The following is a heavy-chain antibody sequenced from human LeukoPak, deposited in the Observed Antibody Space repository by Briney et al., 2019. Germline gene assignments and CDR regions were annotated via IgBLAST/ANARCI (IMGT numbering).Heavy chain of an antibody. Sequence: GASVKVSCKASGYTFTGYGISWVRQAPGQGLEWMGWISAYNGNTNYAQKLQGRVTMTRDTSISTAYMELSRLRSDDTAVYYCARGTRGVVTARAYFDYWGQGTLVTVSS. CDR1: GYTFTGYG. CDR2: ISAYNGNT. J-gene: IGHJ4*02. CDR3: ARGTRGVVTARAYFDY. V-gene: IGHV1-18*01. D-gene: IGHD2-21*02.